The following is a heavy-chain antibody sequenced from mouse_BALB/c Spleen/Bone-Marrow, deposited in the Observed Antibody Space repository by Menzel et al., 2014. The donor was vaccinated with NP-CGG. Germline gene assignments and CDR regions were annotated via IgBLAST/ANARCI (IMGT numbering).Heavy chain of an antibody. D-gene: IGHD2-2*01. V-gene: IGHV3-1*02. CDR3: ARGYYGYDGAWFTY. CDR2: IHYSGTT. CDR1: GYSITSGYS. J-gene: IGHJ3*01. Sequence: EVQLQQSGPDLVKPSQSLSLPCTVTGYSITSGYSCHWIRQFPGNKLEWMGYIHYSGTTNYNPSLKSRFSITRDTSKNQFFLQSNSVTTEDTATYYCARGYYGYDGAWFTYWGQGTLVTVSA.